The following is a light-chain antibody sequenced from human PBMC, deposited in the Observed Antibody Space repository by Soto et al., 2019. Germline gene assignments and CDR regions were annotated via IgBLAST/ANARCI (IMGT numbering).Light chain of an antibody. CDR1: QSISNY. CDR3: QQSYSTVWT. CDR2: AAS. Sequence: DIQMTQSPSSLSASVGDRVTITCRASQSISNYLNWYQQKPGKAPKVLIYAASSLQSGVPSRFSGSGSGTDFTLTITSLQPDDYATYYCQQSYSTVWTFGQGTMVEIK. J-gene: IGKJ1*01. V-gene: IGKV1-39*01.